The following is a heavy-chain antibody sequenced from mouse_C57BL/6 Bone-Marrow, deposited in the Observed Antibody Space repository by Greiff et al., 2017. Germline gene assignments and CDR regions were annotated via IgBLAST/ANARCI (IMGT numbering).Heavy chain of an antibody. D-gene: IGHD2-3*01. V-gene: IGHV1-53*01. Sequence: QVQLKQPGTELVKPGASVKLSCKASGYTFTSYWMHWVKQRPGQGLEWIGNITPSNGGTNYNEKFKSKATLTVDKSSSTAYMQLSSLTSEDSAVYYCARGWLLPYAMDYWGQGTSVTVSS. J-gene: IGHJ4*01. CDR1: GYTFTSYW. CDR2: ITPSNGGT. CDR3: ARGWLLPYAMDY.